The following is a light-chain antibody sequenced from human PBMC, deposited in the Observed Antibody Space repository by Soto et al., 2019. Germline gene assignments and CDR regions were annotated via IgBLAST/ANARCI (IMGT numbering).Light chain of an antibody. CDR3: GTWDTSLSAGV. CDR1: SSNIGNNY. Sequence: QSVLTQPPSVSAAPGQKVTISCSGSSSNIGNNYVSWYQQIPGTAPKLLIYDNNQRPSGIPDRFSGSRSGTSATLGITGLQTGDEADYYCGTWDTSLSAGVFGGGTKVTVL. J-gene: IGLJ3*02. V-gene: IGLV1-51*01. CDR2: DNN.